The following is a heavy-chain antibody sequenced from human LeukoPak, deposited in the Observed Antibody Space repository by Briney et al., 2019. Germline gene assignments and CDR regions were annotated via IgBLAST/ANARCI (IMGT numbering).Heavy chain of an antibody. Sequence: SETLFLTCTVSGGSISSYYWSWIRQPPGKGLEWIGYIYYSGSTNYNPSLKSRVTISVDTSKNQFSLKLSSVTAADTAVYYCAGGGGLQPLIDYWGQGTLVTVSS. CDR2: IYYSGST. V-gene: IGHV4-59*01. CDR3: AGGGGLQPLIDY. D-gene: IGHD5-24*01. CDR1: GGSISSYY. J-gene: IGHJ4*02.